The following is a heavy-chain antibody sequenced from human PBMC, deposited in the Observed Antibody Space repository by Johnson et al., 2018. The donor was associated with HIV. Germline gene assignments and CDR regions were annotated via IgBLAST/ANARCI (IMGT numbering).Heavy chain of an antibody. D-gene: IGHD6-13*01. J-gene: IGHJ3*02. CDR1: GFTFDDYA. Sequence: VQLVESGGGLVQPGGSLRLSCVASGFTFDDYAMSWVRQVPGKGLEWVSGINWNGGSTGYADSVKGRFTISRDNSKNTLYLQMNSLRAEDTAVYYCARDRLLIAGAGMEGFAFDIWGQGTMVTVSS. CDR3: ARDRLLIAGAGMEGFAFDI. V-gene: IGHV3-20*04. CDR2: INWNGGST.